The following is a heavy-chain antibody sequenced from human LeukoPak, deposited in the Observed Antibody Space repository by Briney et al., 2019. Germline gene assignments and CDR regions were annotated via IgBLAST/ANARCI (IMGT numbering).Heavy chain of an antibody. CDR1: GASISSSNW. CDR2: IHHGGST. V-gene: IGHV4-4*02. Sequence: SGALSLTCAVSGASISSSNWWSWVRQPPGEGLEWIGEIHHGGSTNYNPSLKSRVTISVDKSMNQFSLKLSSVTAADTAVYYCARAGYSSSQMDYWGQGTLVTVSS. D-gene: IGHD6-13*01. J-gene: IGHJ4*02. CDR3: ARAGYSSSQMDY.